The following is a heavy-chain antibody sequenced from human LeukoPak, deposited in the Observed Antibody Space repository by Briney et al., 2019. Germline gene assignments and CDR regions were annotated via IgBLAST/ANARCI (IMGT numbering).Heavy chain of an antibody. V-gene: IGHV3-23*01. CDR1: GFNLSSYA. D-gene: IGHD6-13*01. J-gene: IGHJ3*01. Sequence: GGSLRLSCAASGFNLSSYAMSWVRQAPGKGLAWVSAISGSGGSTYYADSVKGRFTISRDNSKNTLYLQMNSLRAEDTAVYYCAKDLRIGAAGTKGAFDVWGQGTLVTVSS. CDR2: ISGSGGST. CDR3: AKDLRIGAAGTKGAFDV.